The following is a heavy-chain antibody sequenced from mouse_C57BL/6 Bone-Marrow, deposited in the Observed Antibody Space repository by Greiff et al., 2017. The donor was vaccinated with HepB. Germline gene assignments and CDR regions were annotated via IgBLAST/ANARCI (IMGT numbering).Heavy chain of an antibody. Sequence: VMLQESGPGLVAPSQSLSITCTVSGFSLTSYAISWVRQPPGKGLEWLGVIWTGGGTNYNSALKSRLSISKDNSKSQVFLKMNSLQTDDTARYYCAIIYYYGSSLYYYAMDYWGQGTSVTVSS. CDR1: GFSLTSYA. D-gene: IGHD1-1*01. CDR2: IWTGGGT. J-gene: IGHJ4*01. CDR3: AIIYYYGSSLYYYAMDY. V-gene: IGHV2-9-1*01.